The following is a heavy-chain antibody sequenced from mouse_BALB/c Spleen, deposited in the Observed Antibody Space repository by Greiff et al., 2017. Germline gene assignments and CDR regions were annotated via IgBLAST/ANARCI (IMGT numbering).Heavy chain of an antibody. Sequence: EVKLVESGGGLVKPGGSLKLSCAASGYTFSSYSMSWVRQTPEKRLEWVASISSGGSTYYPDSVKGRFTISRDNARNILYLQMSSLRSEDTAMYYCARGGDSGNYEDYWGQGTTLTVSS. D-gene: IGHD2-1*01. J-gene: IGHJ2*01. CDR2: ISSGGST. CDR3: ARGGDSGNYEDY. CDR1: GYTFSSYS. V-gene: IGHV5-6-5*01.